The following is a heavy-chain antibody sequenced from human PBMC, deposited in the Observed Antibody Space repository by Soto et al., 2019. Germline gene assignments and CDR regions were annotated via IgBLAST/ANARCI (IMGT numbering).Heavy chain of an antibody. CDR2: IYSGGST. D-gene: IGHD6-6*01. J-gene: IGHJ5*02. Sequence: EVQLVESGGGLVQPGGSLRLSCAASGFTVSSNYMSWVRQAPGKGLEWVSVIYSGGSTYYADTVKGRFTISRDNSKITLYLQMNSLRAEDTAVYYCARGSSSSDNWFDPWGQGTLVTVSS. V-gene: IGHV3-66*01. CDR1: GFTVSSNY. CDR3: ARGSSSSDNWFDP.